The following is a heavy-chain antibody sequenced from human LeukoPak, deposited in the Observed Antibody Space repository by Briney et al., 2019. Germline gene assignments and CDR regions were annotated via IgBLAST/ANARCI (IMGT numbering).Heavy chain of an antibody. Sequence: GKSLRLSCAASGSTLRDYAMHWVRQVPGKGLEWVAGISFNSGNLDYANSVKGRFTISRDNANNSLYLQMNSLTPEDTAWYFCAKAKGFAAMYYFDYWGQGTLVTVSS. J-gene: IGHJ4*02. CDR1: GSTLRDYA. CDR3: AKAKGFAAMYYFDY. D-gene: IGHD3-10*01. CDR2: ISFNSGNL. V-gene: IGHV3-9*01.